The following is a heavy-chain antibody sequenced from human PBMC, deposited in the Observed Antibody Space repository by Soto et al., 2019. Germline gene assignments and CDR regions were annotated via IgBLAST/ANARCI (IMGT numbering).Heavy chain of an antibody. CDR1: GGTFSSYA. J-gene: IGHJ4*02. V-gene: IGHV1-69*13. D-gene: IGHD6-13*01. Sequence: SVKVSCKASGGTFSSYAISWVQQAPGQGLEWMGGIIPIFGTANYAQKFQGRVTITADESTSTAYMELSSLRSEDTAVYYCARGRAGSSWSPFDYWGQGTLVTVSS. CDR3: ARGRAGSSWSPFDY. CDR2: IIPIFGTA.